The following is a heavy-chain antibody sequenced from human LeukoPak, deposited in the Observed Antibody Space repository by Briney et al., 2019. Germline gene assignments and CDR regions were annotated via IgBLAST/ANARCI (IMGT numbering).Heavy chain of an antibody. V-gene: IGHV3-48*03. CDR3: ARGPITMARGAPPNWVDP. Sequence: GGSLRLSCAASGFTFSSYEMNWVRQPPGKGLEWVSYISSSGSTIYYADSEKGRFTISRDNAKNSLYLQMNSLRAEDTAVYYCARGPITMARGAPPNWVDPWGQGTLVTVSS. CDR1: GFTFSSYE. CDR2: ISSSGSTI. J-gene: IGHJ5*02. D-gene: IGHD3-10*01.